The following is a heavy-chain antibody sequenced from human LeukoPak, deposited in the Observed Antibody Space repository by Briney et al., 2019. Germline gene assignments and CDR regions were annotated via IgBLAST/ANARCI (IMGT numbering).Heavy chain of an antibody. V-gene: IGHV1-46*01. Sequence: ASVKVSCKASGYTFTSYYMHWVRLAPGQGLEWMGIINPSGGSTSYAQKFQGRVTMTRDTSTSTVYMELSSLRSEDTAVYYCASTPYYCDSSGSNWFDPWGQGTLVTVSS. J-gene: IGHJ5*02. D-gene: IGHD3-22*01. CDR3: ASTPYYCDSSGSNWFDP. CDR1: GYTFTSYY. CDR2: INPSGGST.